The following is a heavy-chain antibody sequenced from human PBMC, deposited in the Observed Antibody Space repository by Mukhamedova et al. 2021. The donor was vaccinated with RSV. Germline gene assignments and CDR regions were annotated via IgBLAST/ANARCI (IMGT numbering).Heavy chain of an antibody. V-gene: IGHV1-8*01. CDR3: ARVRGGGYDILTGYYRSYYFDY. Sequence: NWVRQATGQGLEWMGWMNPNSGNTGYAQKFQGRVTMTRNTSISTAYMELSSLRSEDTAVYYCARVRGGGYDILTGYYRSYYFDY. D-gene: IGHD3-9*01. J-gene: IGHJ4*01. CDR2: MNPNSGNT.